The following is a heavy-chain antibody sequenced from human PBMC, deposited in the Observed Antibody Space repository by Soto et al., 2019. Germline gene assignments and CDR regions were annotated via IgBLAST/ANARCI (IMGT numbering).Heavy chain of an antibody. CDR2: ISGRGGST. V-gene: IGHV3-23*01. CDR3: VKREGYGPYYYGLDV. Sequence: EGQLLESGGGLVQPGGSLRLSCAASGLTFSTSDMSWVRQAPWKGLEWVSAISGRGGSTYYADSVKGRFTISRDNSKKTVYMQMNSLRADDTAVYYCVKREGYGPYYYGLDVWGQGTTVTVSS. CDR1: GLTFSTSD. J-gene: IGHJ6*02. D-gene: IGHD5-18*01.